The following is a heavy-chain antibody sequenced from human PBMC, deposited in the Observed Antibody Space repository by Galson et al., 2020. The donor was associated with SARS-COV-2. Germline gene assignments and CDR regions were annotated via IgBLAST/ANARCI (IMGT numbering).Heavy chain of an antibody. CDR2: IKQDGSEK. CDR1: GFTFSSYW. J-gene: IGHJ2*01. CDR3: ARVGSSSWYFYL. V-gene: IGHV3-7*03. Sequence: GESLKISCAASGFTFSSYWMSWVRQAPGKGLEWVANIKQDGSEKYYVDSVKGRFTISRDNAKNSLYLQMNSLRAEDTAVYYCARVGSSSWYFYLWGRGTLVTVSS. D-gene: IGHD6-13*01.